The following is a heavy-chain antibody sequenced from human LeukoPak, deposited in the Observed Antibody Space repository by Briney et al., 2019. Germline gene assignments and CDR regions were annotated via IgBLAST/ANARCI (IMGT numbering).Heavy chain of an antibody. D-gene: IGHD6-13*01. CDR2: ISAYNGNT. J-gene: IGHJ4*02. CDR3: ARTGSGSWTFSYYFDY. CDR1: GYTFTSSG. Sequence: SVKLSCKASGYTFTSSGNSWVRLAPGQGIEWMGWISAYNGNTNYAQKFQGRVTLTTDTSTSTAYLELRSMRSDDTAVYYCARTGSGSWTFSYYFDYWGQGTLVTVSS. V-gene: IGHV1-18*01.